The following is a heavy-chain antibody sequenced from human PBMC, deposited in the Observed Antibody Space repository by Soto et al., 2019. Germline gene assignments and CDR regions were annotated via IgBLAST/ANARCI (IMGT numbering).Heavy chain of an antibody. CDR3: ARKSLSGYDAGAFDY. V-gene: IGHV4-31*03. J-gene: IGHJ4*02. CDR1: GGSISSGGYY. D-gene: IGHD5-12*01. Sequence: QVQLQESGPGLVKPSQTLSLTCTVSGGSISSGGYYWSWIRQHPGKGLEWIGYIYYSGSTYYTPSLKSRVTISVDTSKNQFSLKLSSVTAADTAVYYCARKSLSGYDAGAFDYWGQGTLVTVSS. CDR2: IYYSGST.